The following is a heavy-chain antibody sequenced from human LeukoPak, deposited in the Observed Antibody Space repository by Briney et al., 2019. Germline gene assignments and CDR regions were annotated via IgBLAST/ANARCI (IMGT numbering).Heavy chain of an antibody. Sequence: PSETLSLTCAVYGGSFTGHYWSWIRQPPGKGLEWIGYIYYSGSTYYNPSLKSRVTISVDTSKNQFSLKLSSVTAADTAVYYCARMGRGGGDSFDYWGQGTLVTVSS. CDR1: GGSFTGHY. D-gene: IGHD3-16*01. CDR2: IYYSGST. V-gene: IGHV4-30-4*01. J-gene: IGHJ4*02. CDR3: ARMGRGGGDSFDY.